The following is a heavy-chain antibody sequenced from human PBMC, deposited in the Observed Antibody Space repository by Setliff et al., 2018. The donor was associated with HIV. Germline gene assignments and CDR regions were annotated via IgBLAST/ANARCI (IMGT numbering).Heavy chain of an antibody. Sequence: ASVKVSCKASGGTFSSYAISWVRQAPGQGLEWMGVINPTGGSTRNTQKFQGRVAMTRDTSTSTVYMELSSLRSEDTAVYYCASAGGWKRNALDIWGQGTMVTV. J-gene: IGHJ3*02. CDR2: INPTGGST. CDR1: GGTFSSYA. CDR3: ASAGGWKRNALDI. D-gene: IGHD1-1*01. V-gene: IGHV1-46*01.